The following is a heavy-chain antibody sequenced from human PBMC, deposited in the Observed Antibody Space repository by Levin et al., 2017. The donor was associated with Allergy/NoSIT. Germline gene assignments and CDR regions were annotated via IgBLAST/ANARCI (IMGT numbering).Heavy chain of an antibody. Sequence: GGSLRLSCAASGFTFSSYAMSWVRQAPGKGLEWVSAISGSGGSTYYADSVKGRFTISRDNSKNTLYLQMNSLRAEDTAVYYCAKGPYGDYPYYYYYYGMDVWGQGTTVTVSS. CDR2: ISGSGGST. D-gene: IGHD4-17*01. CDR1: GFTFSSYA. J-gene: IGHJ6*02. V-gene: IGHV3-23*01. CDR3: AKGPYGDYPYYYYYYGMDV.